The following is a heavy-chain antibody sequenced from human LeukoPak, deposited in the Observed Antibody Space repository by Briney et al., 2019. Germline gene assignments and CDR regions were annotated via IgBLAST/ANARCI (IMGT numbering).Heavy chain of an antibody. CDR3: AKDSYYYDSSGFDYFDY. CDR1: GFSFSTYA. D-gene: IGHD3-22*01. J-gene: IGHJ4*02. Sequence: PGGSLRLSCAASGFSFSTYAMSWVRQAPGKGLEWVSAISGSGGYTYHADSVKGRFTISRDNSKNTLYLQMNSLRAEDTAVYYCAKDSYYYDSSGFDYFDYWGQGTLVTVSS. V-gene: IGHV3-23*01. CDR2: ISGSGGYT.